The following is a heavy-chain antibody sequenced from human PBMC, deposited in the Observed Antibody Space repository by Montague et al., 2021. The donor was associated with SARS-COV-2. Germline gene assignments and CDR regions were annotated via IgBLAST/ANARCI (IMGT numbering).Heavy chain of an antibody. CDR2: TYYRSKWYY. CDR1: GDSVSSNSAA. CDR3: ALAVAGRGGYDY. Sequence: CAISGDSVSSNSAAWNWIRQSPSRGLEWLGRTYYRSKWYYEYAVSLKSRITINPDTSKNQFSLQVKSMTPEDTAVYYCALAVAGRGGYDYWSQGTLVTVSS. V-gene: IGHV6-1*01. D-gene: IGHD6-19*01. J-gene: IGHJ4*02.